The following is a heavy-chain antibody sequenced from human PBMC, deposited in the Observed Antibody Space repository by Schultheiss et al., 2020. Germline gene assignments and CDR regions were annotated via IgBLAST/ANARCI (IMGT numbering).Heavy chain of an antibody. CDR1: GFTFSNYA. CDR3: AKDKGSSSNYYGMDV. D-gene: IGHD6-6*01. CDR2: ISWNSGYI. Sequence: GGSLRLSCAASGFTFSNYAMHWVRQAPGKGLEWVSGISWNSGYIGYADSVKGRFTISRDNAKNSLYLQMNSMRTEDTALYYCAKDKGSSSNYYGMDVWGQGATVTVSS. J-gene: IGHJ6*02. V-gene: IGHV3-9*01.